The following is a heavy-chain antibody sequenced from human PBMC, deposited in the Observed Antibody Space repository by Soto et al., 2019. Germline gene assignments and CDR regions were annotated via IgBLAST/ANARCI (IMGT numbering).Heavy chain of an antibody. CDR1: GSTFNNFA. CDR2: LVVISNTA. Sequence: QVVLLQSGAEVKEPGSSVRVSCEVSGSTFNNFAFSWVRQAPGHGPEWMGGLVVISNTADYSQRFQDRVTMTADTSTNTLYMELGSLTFEDTAVYYCARAIKRWEVRYHFDYWGQGTLVTVSS. D-gene: IGHD1-26*01. J-gene: IGHJ4*02. CDR3: ARAIKRWEVRYHFDY. V-gene: IGHV1-69*06.